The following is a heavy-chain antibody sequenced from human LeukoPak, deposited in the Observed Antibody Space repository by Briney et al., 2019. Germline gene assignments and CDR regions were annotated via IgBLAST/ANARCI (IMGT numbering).Heavy chain of an antibody. D-gene: IGHD5-24*01. J-gene: IGHJ5*02. V-gene: IGHV4-31*03. CDR2: IYYSGRT. Sequence: SETLSLTCTVSGGSISSGSYYWSWIRHHPGKGLEWIGHIYYSGRTYYNPSLKSRVTISVDTSKNQFSLKLGSVTAADTAVYYCARDRGRDGYNDNWFDPWGQGTLVTVFS. CDR1: GGSISSGSYY. CDR3: ARDRGRDGYNDNWFDP.